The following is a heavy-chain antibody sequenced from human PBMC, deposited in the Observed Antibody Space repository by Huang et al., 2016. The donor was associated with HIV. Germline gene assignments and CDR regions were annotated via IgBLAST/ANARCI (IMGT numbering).Heavy chain of an antibody. CDR3: ATKTGAMDI. Sequence: VESGGRLVQPGGSLRLSCVGSTFSFGAYWMSWVRQTPGKGLEWVANIKQDESEKYYVGSVKGRFNISRDNAKKILFLQMDNVRVEDTATYYCATKTGAMDIWGQGTAVTVS. J-gene: IGHJ6*02. CDR2: IKQDESEK. CDR1: TFSFGAYW. D-gene: IGHD1-7*01. V-gene: IGHV3-7*01.